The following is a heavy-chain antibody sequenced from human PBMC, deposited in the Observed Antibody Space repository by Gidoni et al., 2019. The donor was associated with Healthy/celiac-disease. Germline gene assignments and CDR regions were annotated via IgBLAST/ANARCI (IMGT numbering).Heavy chain of an antibody. V-gene: IGHV4-59*01. CDR3: ARESPLVGATTRALDY. CDR2: IYYSGST. CDR1: GGSISSYY. D-gene: IGHD1-26*01. J-gene: IGHJ4*02. Sequence: QVQLQESGPGLVKPSETLSLTCTVSGGSISSYYWSWIRQPPGKGLEWIGYIYYSGSTNYNPSLKSRVTISVDTSKNQFSLKLSSVTAADTAVYYCARESPLVGATTRALDYWGQGTLVTVSS.